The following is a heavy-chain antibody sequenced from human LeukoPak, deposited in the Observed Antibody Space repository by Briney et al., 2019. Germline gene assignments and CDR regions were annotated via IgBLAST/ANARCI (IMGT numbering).Heavy chain of an antibody. D-gene: IGHD3-22*01. J-gene: IGHJ6*03. CDR1: GGSFSGYH. V-gene: IGHV4-34*01. CDR3: ARGRHDVTMIVVVMTSVSYYLDV. CDR2: INPSGST. Sequence: SETLSLTCAVYGGSFSGYHWTWIRQSPGKGLEWIGDINPSGSTYYNPSLKSRLTISVDTSKNQFSLKLRSVTATDTAVYYCARGRHDVTMIVVVMTSVSYYLDVWGKGTTVTVS.